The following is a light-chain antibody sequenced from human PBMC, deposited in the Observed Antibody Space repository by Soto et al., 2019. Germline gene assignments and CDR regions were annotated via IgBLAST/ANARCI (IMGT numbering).Light chain of an antibody. CDR1: QSISSW. Sequence: DIQMTQSPSTLSASVGDRVTITCRASQSISSWLAWYQQKPGKAPKLLIYKASNLETGVPSRFNGSGSGTEFTLTISSLQPDDFATYYCQQYNTYNTFGQGTKLEIK. CDR3: QQYNTYNT. J-gene: IGKJ2*01. V-gene: IGKV1-5*03. CDR2: KAS.